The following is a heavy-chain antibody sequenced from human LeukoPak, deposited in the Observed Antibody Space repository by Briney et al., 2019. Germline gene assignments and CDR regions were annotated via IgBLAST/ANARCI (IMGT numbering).Heavy chain of an antibody. V-gene: IGHV1-46*01. CDR3: ARDATRGIGGSYDLDF. CDR1: GYHFSSYY. Sequence: GASVKLSCKASGYHFSSYYIQWVRQDPGQGLEWMGLLNPSRGTTAYAPKFQGRVTMTRDTSSNTVYMELRGLRSDDTAIYYCARDATRGIGGSYDLDFWGQGSLVTVSS. CDR2: LNPSRGTT. J-gene: IGHJ4*02. D-gene: IGHD3-16*01.